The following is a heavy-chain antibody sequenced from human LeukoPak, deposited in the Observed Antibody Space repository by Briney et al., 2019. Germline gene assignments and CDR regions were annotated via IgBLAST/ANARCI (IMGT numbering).Heavy chain of an antibody. CDR2: INHSGST. Sequence: SETLSLTCAVYRGSFRGYYWSWIRQPPGKGLEWIGEINHSGSTNYNPCLKSRVTISVDTSKNQFSLKLSSVTAADTAVYYCARGAYYYGSGSYYSRFWKDYFDYWGQGTLVTVSS. V-gene: IGHV4-34*01. D-gene: IGHD3-10*01. J-gene: IGHJ4*02. CDR1: RGSFRGYY. CDR3: ARGAYYYGSGSYYSRFWKDYFDY.